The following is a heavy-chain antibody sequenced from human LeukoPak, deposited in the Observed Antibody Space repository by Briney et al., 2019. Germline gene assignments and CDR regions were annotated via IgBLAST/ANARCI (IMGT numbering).Heavy chain of an antibody. CDR3: AKGPGARGHFNWFDP. CDR1: GFSFSNYE. CDR2: ITASSTTI. V-gene: IGHV3-48*03. J-gene: IGHJ5*02. D-gene: IGHD5-12*01. Sequence: GGSLRLSSAASGFSFSNYEMNWVRQAPGEGLECISYITASSTTIYYADSVKGRFTISRDNAKNSLYLQMNGLRGEDTAVYYCAKGPGARGHFNWFDPWGQGTLVTVSS.